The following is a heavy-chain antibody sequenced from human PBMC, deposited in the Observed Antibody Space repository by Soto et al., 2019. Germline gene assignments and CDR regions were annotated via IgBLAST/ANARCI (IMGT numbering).Heavy chain of an antibody. CDR2: ISGSGGST. CDR3: AKDSPPTGYSYGLYYFDY. CDR1: GFTFSSYA. J-gene: IGHJ4*02. D-gene: IGHD5-18*01. V-gene: IGHV3-23*01. Sequence: GGSLRFSCAASGFTFSSYAMSWVRQAPGKGLEWVSAISGSGGSTYYADSVKGRFTISRDNSKNTLYLQMNSLRAEDTAVYYCAKDSPPTGYSYGLYYFDYWGQGTLVTVSS.